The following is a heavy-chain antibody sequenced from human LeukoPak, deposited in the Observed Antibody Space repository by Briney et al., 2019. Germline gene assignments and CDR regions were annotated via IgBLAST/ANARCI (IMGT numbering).Heavy chain of an antibody. CDR2: ISGSGGST. J-gene: IGHJ6*03. D-gene: IGHD3-10*01. CDR1: GFTFSSYW. CDR3: AKEGDGGITMASEVYMDV. V-gene: IGHV3-23*01. Sequence: PGGSLRLSCAASGFTFSSYWMSWVRQAPGKGLEWVSAISGSGGSTYYADSVKGRFTISRDDSKNTLYLQMNSLRAEDTAVYYCAKEGDGGITMASEVYMDVWGKGTTVTVSS.